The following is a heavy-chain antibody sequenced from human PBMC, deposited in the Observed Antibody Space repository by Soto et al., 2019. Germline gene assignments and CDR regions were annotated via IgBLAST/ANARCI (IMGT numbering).Heavy chain of an antibody. Sequence: GGSHRLSSAASGFTFSSYWMHWVRQVPGKGLVWVSRIKGDGTNTGYADSVKGRFTISRDNVKNTLYLQMNSLRAEDTAVYYCARGLTGYYGFDYWGQGTLVTVSS. CDR1: GFTFSSYW. CDR2: IKGDGTNT. CDR3: ARGLTGYYGFDY. J-gene: IGHJ4*02. V-gene: IGHV3-74*01. D-gene: IGHD3-10*01.